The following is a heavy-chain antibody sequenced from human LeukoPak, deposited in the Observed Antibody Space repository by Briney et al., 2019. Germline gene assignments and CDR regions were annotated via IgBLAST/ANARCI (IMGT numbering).Heavy chain of an antibody. Sequence: SETLSLTCTVSGGSISSYYWGWIRQPPGKGLEWIGSIYYSGSTYYNPSLKSRVTISVDTSKNQFSLKLSSVTAADTAVYYCARHPHNRYGSYFDYWGQGTLVTVSS. CDR3: ARHPHNRYGSYFDY. V-gene: IGHV4-39*01. CDR1: GGSISSYY. J-gene: IGHJ4*02. CDR2: IYYSGST. D-gene: IGHD3-10*01.